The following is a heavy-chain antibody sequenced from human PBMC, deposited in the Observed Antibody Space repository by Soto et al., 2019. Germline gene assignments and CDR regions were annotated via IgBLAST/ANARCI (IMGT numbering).Heavy chain of an antibody. CDR1: GFTFSSYS. CDR2: ISSSSSTI. CDR3: ARDEAPIVGATNWFDP. J-gene: IGHJ5*02. Sequence: GGSLRLSCAASGFTFSSYSMNWVRQAPGKGLEWVSYISSSSSTIYYADSVKGRFTISRDNAKNSLYLQMNSLRDEDTAVYYCARDEAPIVGATNWFDPWGQGTLVTVSS. V-gene: IGHV3-48*02. D-gene: IGHD1-26*01.